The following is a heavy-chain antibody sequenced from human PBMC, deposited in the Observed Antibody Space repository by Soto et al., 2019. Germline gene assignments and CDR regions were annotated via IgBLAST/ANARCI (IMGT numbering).Heavy chain of an antibody. CDR1: GGTFSSYA. Sequence: ASVKVSCKASGGTFSSYAISWVRQAPGQGLEWMGGIIPIFGTANYAQKFQGRVTITADESTSTAYMELSSLRSEDTAVYYCARGSEVNYYDSSGYFDAFDIWGQGTMVTVSS. V-gene: IGHV1-69*13. CDR2: IIPIFGTA. D-gene: IGHD3-22*01. J-gene: IGHJ3*02. CDR3: ARGSEVNYYDSSGYFDAFDI.